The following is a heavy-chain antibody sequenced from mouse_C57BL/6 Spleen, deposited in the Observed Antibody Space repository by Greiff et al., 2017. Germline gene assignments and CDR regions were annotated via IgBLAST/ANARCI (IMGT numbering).Heavy chain of an antibody. CDR2: IHPNSGST. J-gene: IGHJ2*01. D-gene: IGHD1-1*01. V-gene: IGHV1-64*01. CDR3: ARAIDYYGSSYGAY. CDR1: GYTFTSYW. Sequence: VQLQQPGAELVKPGASVKLSCKASGYTFTSYWMHWVKQRPGQGLEWIGMIHPNSGSTNYNEKFKSKATLTVDKSSSTAYMQLSSLTSEDSAVYYCARAIDYYGSSYGAYWGQGTTLTVSS.